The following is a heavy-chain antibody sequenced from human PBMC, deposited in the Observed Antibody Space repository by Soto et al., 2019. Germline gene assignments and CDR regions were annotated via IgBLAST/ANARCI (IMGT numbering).Heavy chain of an antibody. CDR2: ISGSGGST. J-gene: IGHJ4*02. D-gene: IGHD3-10*02. V-gene: IGHV3-23*01. CDR1: GFTFSSYA. Sequence: PGGSLRLSCAASGFTFSSYAMSWVRQAPGKGLEWVSAISGSGGSTYYADSVKGRFTISRDNSKNTLYLQMNSVRAEDTAGYYCAKDIFPLFGELFQIPDYFDFRGQGTLVTVSS. CDR3: AKDIFPLFGELFQIPDYFDF.